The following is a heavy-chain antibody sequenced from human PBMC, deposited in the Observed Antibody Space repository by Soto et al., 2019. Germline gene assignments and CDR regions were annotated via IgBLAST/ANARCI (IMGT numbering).Heavy chain of an antibody. J-gene: IGHJ4*02. CDR1: GGSISAYY. V-gene: IGHV4-34*01. CDR3: ASGLDPAKTGY. Sequence: QVQLQESGPGLVKPSETLSLTCAVYGGSISAYYWSWIRQPPGKGLEWIGEVSLGEGTNYNPSLKSRVTISIDTSKNQFSLRLTSVTAADTALYFCASGLDPAKTGYWGQGTLVTVSS. CDR2: VSLGEGT. D-gene: IGHD5-18*01.